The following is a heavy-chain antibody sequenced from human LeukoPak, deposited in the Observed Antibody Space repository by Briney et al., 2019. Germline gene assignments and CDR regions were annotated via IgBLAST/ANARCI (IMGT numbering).Heavy chain of an antibody. CDR1: GFTFSDSA. D-gene: IGHD1-1*01. V-gene: IGHV3-73*01. CDR2: IRSKANTYAT. Sequence: GGSLRLSCAASGFTFSDSAIHWVRQASGRGLEWVGRIRSKANTYATAYDASVKGRFSLSRDDSKNTAYLQMDSLKTEDTAVYYCRILITRNGAFDIWGQGTTVTVSS. CDR3: RILITRNGAFDI. J-gene: IGHJ3*02.